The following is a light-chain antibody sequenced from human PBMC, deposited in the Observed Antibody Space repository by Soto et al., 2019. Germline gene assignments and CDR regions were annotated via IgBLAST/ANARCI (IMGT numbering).Light chain of an antibody. V-gene: IGKV3-15*01. CDR3: QQYDNWPIT. J-gene: IGKJ5*01. CDR2: AAS. CDR1: QSVGSN. Sequence: EIMMTQSPATLSVSPGERATLSCRASQSVGSNLAWFQQKPGQAPRRLIYAASTRATGIPARFSGSGSGTEFTLTISSLQSEDFAVYYCQQYDNWPITFGQGTRLESK.